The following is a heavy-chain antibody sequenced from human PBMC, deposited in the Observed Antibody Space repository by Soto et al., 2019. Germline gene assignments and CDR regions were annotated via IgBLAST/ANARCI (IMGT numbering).Heavy chain of an antibody. CDR2: IYPGVSDA. V-gene: IGHV5-51*01. J-gene: IGHJ4*02. CDR1: GYSFLNYW. CDR3: ARHIVDTSMTASFNY. Sequence: GESLKISCKTSGYSFLNYWIGWVRQMPGKGLEWMGIIYPGVSDARYSPSFQGQVTISADKSISTVYLQWSSLKASDTAMYYCARHIVDTSMTASFNYWGQGTQVTVSS. D-gene: IGHD5-18*01.